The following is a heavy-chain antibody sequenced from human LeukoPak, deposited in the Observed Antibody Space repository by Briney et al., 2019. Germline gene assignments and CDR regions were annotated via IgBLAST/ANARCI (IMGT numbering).Heavy chain of an antibody. J-gene: IGHJ4*02. D-gene: IGHD1-1*01. CDR2: IYYSGST. CDR3: AVRGYDLQRHFDL. V-gene: IGHV4-59*03. CDR1: GFTFSNYC. Sequence: SETLTLTCAASGFTFSNYCWSWSRQPPGKGLEWIGYIYYSGSTNYNPSLKSRVTMSVDTSNNKFSLKLSPVTAADTAVYYCAVRGYDLQRHFDLWTQGTLVTVSS.